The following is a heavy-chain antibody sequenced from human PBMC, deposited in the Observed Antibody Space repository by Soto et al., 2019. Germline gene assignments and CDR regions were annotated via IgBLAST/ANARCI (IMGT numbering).Heavy chain of an antibody. J-gene: IGHJ4*02. CDR3: ARFYYYGSGSYRESYFHY. Sequence: PGESLKISCKGSGYIFPNSWITWVRQMPGKGLEWMGKIDPSDSYTNYSPSFQGRVTISADKSINTAYVQWSSLRASDTAMYYCARFYYYGSGSYRESYFHYWGQGTLVTVSS. CDR2: IDPSDSYT. D-gene: IGHD3-10*01. CDR1: GYIFPNSW. V-gene: IGHV5-10-1*01.